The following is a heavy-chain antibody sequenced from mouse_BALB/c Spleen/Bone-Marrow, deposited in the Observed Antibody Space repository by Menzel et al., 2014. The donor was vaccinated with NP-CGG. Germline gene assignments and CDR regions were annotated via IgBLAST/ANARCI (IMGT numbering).Heavy chain of an antibody. V-gene: IGHV1-77*01. J-gene: IGHJ3*01. D-gene: IGHD1-1*01. Sequence: VQLVESGPELVKPGASVKMSCKASGYTFTDYVMSWVKQRTGQGLEWIGEIYPGSGSTYYNEKFKGKATLTADKSSNTAYMQLSSLTSEDSAVYFCARGGGYGSSWFAYWGQGTLVTVSA. CDR1: GYTFTDYV. CDR3: ARGGGYGSSWFAY. CDR2: IYPGSGST.